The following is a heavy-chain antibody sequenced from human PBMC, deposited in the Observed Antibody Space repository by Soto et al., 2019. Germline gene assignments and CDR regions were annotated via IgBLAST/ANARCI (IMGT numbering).Heavy chain of an antibody. D-gene: IGHD6-13*01. J-gene: IGHJ4*02. Sequence: PXESLKISWQTAGYSCSSYWIAWVLQMPGKGLEWMGIIYPGDSDIRYSPSFQGQVTISADKSISTAYLQWSSLKASDTAMYYCARQKAGMNPLDYWGQGTLVTVSS. CDR3: ARQKAGMNPLDY. CDR2: IYPGDSDI. V-gene: IGHV5-51*01. CDR1: GYSCSSYW.